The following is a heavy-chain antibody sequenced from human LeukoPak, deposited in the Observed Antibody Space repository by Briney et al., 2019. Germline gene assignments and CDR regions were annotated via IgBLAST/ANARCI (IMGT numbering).Heavy chain of an antibody. Sequence: KTSETLSLTCAVSGGSISSGGYSWSWIRQPPGKGLEWIGYIYHSGSTYYNPSLKSRVTISVDRSKNQFSLKLSSVTAADTAVYYCARHGRFYGMDVWGQGTTVTVSS. V-gene: IGHV4-30-2*01. J-gene: IGHJ6*02. D-gene: IGHD1-1*01. CDR2: IYHSGST. CDR1: GGSISSGGYS. CDR3: ARHGRFYGMDV.